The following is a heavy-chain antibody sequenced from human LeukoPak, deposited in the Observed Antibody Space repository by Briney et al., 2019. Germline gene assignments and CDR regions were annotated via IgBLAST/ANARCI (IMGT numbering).Heavy chain of an antibody. Sequence: GRSLRLSCAASGFTFSSYAMHWVRQAPGKGLEWVSAISGSGGSTYYADSVKGRFTISRDNSKNTLYLQMNSLRAEDTAVYYCAKATGTIFGVVPWGAFDIWGQGTMVTVSS. J-gene: IGHJ3*02. CDR3: AKATGTIFGVVPWGAFDI. D-gene: IGHD3-3*01. V-gene: IGHV3-23*01. CDR2: ISGSGGST. CDR1: GFTFSSYA.